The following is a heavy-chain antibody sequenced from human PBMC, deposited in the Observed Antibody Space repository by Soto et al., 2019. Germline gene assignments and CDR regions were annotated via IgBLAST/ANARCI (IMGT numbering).Heavy chain of an antibody. J-gene: IGHJ4*02. CDR1: GYTLTSYY. CDR3: ARDSTTVKDWIDY. V-gene: IGHV1-46*01. Sequence: GASVKGSCKASGYTLTSYYMHWVRQAPGQGLEWMGIINPSGGSTSYAQKFQGRVTMTRDTSTSTVYMELSSLRSEDTAVYYCARDSTTVKDWIDYWGQGTLVTVSS. CDR2: INPSGGST. D-gene: IGHD4-17*01.